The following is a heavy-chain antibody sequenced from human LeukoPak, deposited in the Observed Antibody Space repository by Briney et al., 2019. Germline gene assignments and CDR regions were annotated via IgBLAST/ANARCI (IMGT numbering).Heavy chain of an antibody. CDR1: GGSISSYY. CDR3: ARGDGYNDYYYYGMDV. Sequence: SETLSLTCTVSGGSISSYYWSWIRQPPGKGLEWIGYIYYSGSTNYNPSLKSRVTISVDTSKNQFPLKLSSVTAADTAVYYCARGDGYNDYYYYGMDVWGQGTTVTVSS. D-gene: IGHD5-24*01. J-gene: IGHJ6*02. CDR2: IYYSGST. V-gene: IGHV4-59*01.